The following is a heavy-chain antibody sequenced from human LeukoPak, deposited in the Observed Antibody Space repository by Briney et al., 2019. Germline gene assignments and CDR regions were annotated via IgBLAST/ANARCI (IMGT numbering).Heavy chain of an antibody. CDR2: MNPSTGDT. J-gene: IGHJ4*02. V-gene: IGHV1-8*01. D-gene: IGHD1-26*01. Sequence: ASVRPSCKASWYTFTGYDINWVRQAIGHELEWMGWMNPSTGDTGYAQKFQGRVTMTRNTSVDTAFMELSGLGSEDTAVYYCTRGSLSGSSRDYWGQGTLVTVSS. CDR3: TRGSLSGSSRDY. CDR1: WYTFTGYD.